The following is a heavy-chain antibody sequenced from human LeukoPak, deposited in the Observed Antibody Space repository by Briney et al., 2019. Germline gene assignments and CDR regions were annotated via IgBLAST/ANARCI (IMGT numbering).Heavy chain of an antibody. D-gene: IGHD6-19*01. J-gene: IGHJ4*02. Sequence: PGGSLRLSCAASGFTFSSYEMNWVRQAPGKGLEWVSAISGSGGSTYYADSVKGRFTISRDNSKNTLYLQMNSLRTDDTAEYYCAIPKQWLKYYFDYWGQGTLVTVSS. CDR1: GFTFSSYE. CDR3: AIPKQWLKYYFDY. V-gene: IGHV3-23*01. CDR2: ISGSGGST.